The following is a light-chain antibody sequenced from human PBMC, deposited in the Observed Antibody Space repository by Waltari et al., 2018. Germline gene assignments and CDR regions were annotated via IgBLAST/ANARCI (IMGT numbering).Light chain of an antibody. J-gene: IGKJ5*01. V-gene: IGKV1-16*01. CDR1: LGISVY. Sequence: DIQMTQSPSSLSASVGDRVTITCRASLGISVYLAWFRQKPGKAPESLIYAASSLESGGSSRFSGSGSGTDFSLTISSLQPGDSATYYCQQYNGYPLAFGQGTRLEIK. CDR2: AAS. CDR3: QQYNGYPLA.